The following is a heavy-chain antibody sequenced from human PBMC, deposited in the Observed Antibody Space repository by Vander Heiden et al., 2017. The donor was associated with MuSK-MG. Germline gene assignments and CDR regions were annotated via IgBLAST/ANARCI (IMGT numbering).Heavy chain of an antibody. CDR3: ARDRSCSGGVCYSWLDP. D-gene: IGHD2-15*01. V-gene: IGHV1-2*02. Sequence: QVPMVQSGAEGKKPAASVKVSCKASGYSFHGYYIHWVRPAHGQGLELMGWINPNGGATHYSQKFQDRVTMTRDMSISTAYMELSRLTSDDTAIDYCARDRSCSGGVCYSWLDPGGQGTLVTVAA. CDR1: GYSFHGYY. J-gene: IGHJ5*02. CDR2: INPNGGAT.